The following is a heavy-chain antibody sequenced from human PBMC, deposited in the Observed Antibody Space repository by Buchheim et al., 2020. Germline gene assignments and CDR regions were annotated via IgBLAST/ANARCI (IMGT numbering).Heavy chain of an antibody. CDR2: IWNDATTK. V-gene: IGHV3-33*01. Sequence: QVQLVESGGGVVQPGRSLRLSCAVSGFTFSPCGMHWVRQAPGKGLEWVAVIWNDATTKYYADSVKGRFPVSRDNSKNMLYLQMDSLRAEDTGFYYCTRDRTYYTDYWGQGAL. D-gene: IGHD3-10*01. CDR3: TRDRTYYTDY. J-gene: IGHJ4*02. CDR1: GFTFSPCG.